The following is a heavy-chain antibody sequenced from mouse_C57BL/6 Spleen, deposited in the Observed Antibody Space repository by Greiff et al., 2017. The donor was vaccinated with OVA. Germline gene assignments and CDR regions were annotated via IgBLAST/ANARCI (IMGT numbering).Heavy chain of an antibody. Sequence: VQLQQSGAELVRPGASVTLSCKASGYTFTDYEMHWVKQTPVHGLEWIGAIDPETGGTAYNQKFKGKAILTADKSSSTAYMELRSLTSEDSAVYYCTRGSYYSNSYAMDYWGQGTSVTVSS. CDR2: IDPETGGT. D-gene: IGHD2-5*01. J-gene: IGHJ4*01. V-gene: IGHV1-15*01. CDR3: TRGSYYSNSYAMDY. CDR1: GYTFTDYE.